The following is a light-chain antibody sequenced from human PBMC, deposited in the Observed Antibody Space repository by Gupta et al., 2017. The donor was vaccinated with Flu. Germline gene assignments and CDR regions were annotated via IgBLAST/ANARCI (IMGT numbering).Light chain of an antibody. CDR2: DVT. J-gene: IGLJ2*01. CDR1: SSDFGYYDY. Sequence: QSALTQPRPVSGSPGPSVTISCTGTSSDFGYYDYVSWFQQHPGKAPKLIIYDVTKRSSGVPARFSGSKAGYTASLTXSXLQAEDXADYHCCSFAGSYTVVFGGGTKLTVL. CDR3: CSFAGSYTVV. V-gene: IGLV2-11*01.